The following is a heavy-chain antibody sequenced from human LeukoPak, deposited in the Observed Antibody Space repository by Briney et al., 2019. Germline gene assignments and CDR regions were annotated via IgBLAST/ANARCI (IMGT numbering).Heavy chain of an antibody. Sequence: GGSLRLSCAASGFTFSINAMSWVRQAPGKGLEWLSTISGSGNAIYYADSVKGRFTISRDNSKNMLFLQMNSLRAEDTAVYYCTRDHITSWQIDFWGQGTMVTVSS. D-gene: IGHD2-2*01. CDR1: GFTFSINA. CDR2: ISGSGNAI. CDR3: TRDHITSWQIDF. V-gene: IGHV3-23*01. J-gene: IGHJ4*02.